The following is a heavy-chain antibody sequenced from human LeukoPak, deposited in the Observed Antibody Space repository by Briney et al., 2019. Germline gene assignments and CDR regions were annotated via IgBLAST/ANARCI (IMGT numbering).Heavy chain of an antibody. CDR3: ARDRHIVVVVAAYYMDV. Sequence: ASVKVSCKAPGYTFTGYYMHWVRQAPGQGLEWMGRINPNSGGTNYAQKFQGRVTMTRDTSISTAYMELSRLRSDDTAVYYCARDRHIVVVVAAYYMDVWGKGTTVTVSS. V-gene: IGHV1-2*06. CDR1: GYTFTGYY. J-gene: IGHJ6*03. CDR2: INPNSGGT. D-gene: IGHD2-15*01.